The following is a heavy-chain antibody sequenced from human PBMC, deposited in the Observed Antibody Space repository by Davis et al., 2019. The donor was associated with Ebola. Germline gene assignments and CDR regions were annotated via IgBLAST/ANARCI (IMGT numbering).Heavy chain of an antibody. Sequence: GESLKISCEDSRLTFRGYWMSWVRQTPGKGLEWVSMINPDGSEGYYMNSVKGRFTLARDTAKNSLFLQMNSLRAEDTAVYFCATQAWTQFDYWGQGTLVTVSS. D-gene: IGHD3/OR15-3a*01. CDR2: INPDGSEG. V-gene: IGHV3-7*01. CDR3: ATQAWTQFDY. J-gene: IGHJ4*02. CDR1: RLTFRGYW.